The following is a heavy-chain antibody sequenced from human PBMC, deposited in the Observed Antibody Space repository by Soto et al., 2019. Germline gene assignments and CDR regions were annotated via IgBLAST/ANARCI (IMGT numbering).Heavy chain of an antibody. V-gene: IGHV1-58*01. CDR1: GFTFTSSA. Sequence: QMQLVQPGPEVKKPGTSVKVSCRASGFTFTSSAVQWVRQARGQRLEWIGWIAVGSGNTIYAQKFQDRGTISRDMATSTGYMELSTLRSEDTAVYYCAAAAGGYYYVMDVWGQVSTLTVSS. D-gene: IGHD1-26*01. J-gene: IGHJ6*02. CDR3: AAAAGGYYYVMDV. CDR2: IAVGSGNT.